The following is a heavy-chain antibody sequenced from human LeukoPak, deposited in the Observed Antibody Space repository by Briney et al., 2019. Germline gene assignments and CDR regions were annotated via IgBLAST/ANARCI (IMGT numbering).Heavy chain of an antibody. Sequence: SQTLPLTRAISGYSVSSNSAAWNCPRHPPSRGLEWLGRTYYRSKWYNDYAVSVKSRITINPDTSKNQFSLQLNSVAPEDTAVYYCARDSSGWIDYWGQGTLVTVSS. CDR2: TYYRSKWYN. CDR3: ARDSSGWIDY. D-gene: IGHD6-19*01. J-gene: IGHJ4*02. CDR1: GYSVSSNSAA. V-gene: IGHV6-1*01.